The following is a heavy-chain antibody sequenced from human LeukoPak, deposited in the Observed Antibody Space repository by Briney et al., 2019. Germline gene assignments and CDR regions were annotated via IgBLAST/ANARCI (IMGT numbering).Heavy chain of an antibody. D-gene: IGHD3-3*01. CDR3: ARAYDFWSTAYYYGMDV. CDR2: TYYRSKWYN. J-gene: IGHJ6*02. CDR1: GDSVSSNSAA. V-gene: IGHV6-1*01. Sequence: SQTLSLTCAISGDSVSSNSAAWNWIRQSPSRGLEWLGRTYYRSKWYNDYAVSVKSQITINPDTSKNQFSLQLNSVTPEDTAVYYCARAYDFWSTAYYYGMDVWGQGTTVTVSS.